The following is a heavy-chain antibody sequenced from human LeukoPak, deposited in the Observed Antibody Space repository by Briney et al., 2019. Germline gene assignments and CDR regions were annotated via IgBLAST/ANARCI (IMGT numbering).Heavy chain of an antibody. CDR1: GYTFTSYD. Sequence: ASVKVSCKASGYTFTSYDINWVRQATGQGLEWMGWMNPNSGNTGYAQKFQGRVTMTRNTSISTAYMELRSLRSDDTAVYYCATQRLNCSGGSCYPYYYYGMDVWGQGTTVTVSS. D-gene: IGHD2-15*01. J-gene: IGHJ6*02. V-gene: IGHV1-8*01. CDR2: MNPNSGNT. CDR3: ATQRLNCSGGSCYPYYYYGMDV.